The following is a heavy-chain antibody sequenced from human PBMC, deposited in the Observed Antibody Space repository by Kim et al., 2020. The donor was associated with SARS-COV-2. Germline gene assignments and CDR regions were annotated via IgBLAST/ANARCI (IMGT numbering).Heavy chain of an antibody. D-gene: IGHD1-1*01. CDR2: GST. V-gene: IGHV1-46*01. J-gene: IGHJ4*02. Sequence: GSTSYAQKFQGRVTMTRDTSTSTVYMELSSLRSEDTAVYYCARWSWNDDVWGQGTLVTVSS. CDR3: ARWSWNDDV.